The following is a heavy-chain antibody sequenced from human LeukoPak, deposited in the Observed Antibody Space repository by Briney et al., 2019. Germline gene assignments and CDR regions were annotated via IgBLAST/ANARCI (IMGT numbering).Heavy chain of an antibody. CDR1: GGTFSSYA. Sequence: SVNVSCKASGGTFSSYAISWVRQAPGQGLEWMGGIIPIFGTANYAQKFQGRVTITADESTSTAYMELSSLRSEDTAVYYCARALRYYYDSSGYPVVYFDYWGQGTLVTVSS. J-gene: IGHJ4*02. CDR3: ARALRYYYDSSGYPVVYFDY. CDR2: IIPIFGTA. V-gene: IGHV1-69*13. D-gene: IGHD3-22*01.